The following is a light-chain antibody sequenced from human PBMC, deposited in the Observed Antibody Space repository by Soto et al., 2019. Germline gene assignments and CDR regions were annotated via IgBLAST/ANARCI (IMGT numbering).Light chain of an antibody. CDR1: QSVSNY. CDR3: QQYGSSPRT. CDR2: GAS. Sequence: EIVMNQSPATVSVSPWERASLSGRASQSVSNYLAWYQQKPGQAPRLLIYGASNRATGIPDRFSGSGSGTDFTLTISRLEPEDYAVYYCQQYGSSPRTFGQGTKVDIK. J-gene: IGKJ1*01. V-gene: IGKV3-20*01.